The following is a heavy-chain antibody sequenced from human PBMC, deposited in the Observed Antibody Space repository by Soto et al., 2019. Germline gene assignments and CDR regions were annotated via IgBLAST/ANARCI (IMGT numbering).Heavy chain of an antibody. Sequence: QVQLQESGPGLVKPSQTLSLSCSVSGDSISRGGYYWNWIRQHPRKGLEWIGYIYHSGSTNYNPSLKSRVTISVDSSKHQLSLELTNVTATDTAVYYCVRDAAGSYGLGWFCPWGQVTLVTVSS. D-gene: IGHD2-21*01. CDR1: GDSISRGGYY. J-gene: IGHJ5*02. V-gene: IGHV4-31*03. CDR3: VRDAAGSYGLGWFCP. CDR2: IYHSGST.